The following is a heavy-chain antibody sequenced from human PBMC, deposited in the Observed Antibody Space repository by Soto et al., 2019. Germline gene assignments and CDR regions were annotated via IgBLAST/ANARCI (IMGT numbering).Heavy chain of an antibody. J-gene: IGHJ1*01. CDR3: ARWGTTGGLDV. V-gene: IGHV3-30*19. Sequence: QVQLVESGGGVVQPVTSLRLSCVGSGFTFRRYVIHWVRQAPGKGLEWVALTSYDGSGKYYGDSVRGRFTISRDNSRNTVDLQMDSLRLEDTALYYCARWGTTGGLDVWGQGTLVSVSS. CDR2: TSYDGSGK. D-gene: IGHD3-16*01. CDR1: GFTFRRYV.